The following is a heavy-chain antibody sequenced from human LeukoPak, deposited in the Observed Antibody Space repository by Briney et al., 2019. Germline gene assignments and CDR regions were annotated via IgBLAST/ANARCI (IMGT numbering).Heavy chain of an antibody. J-gene: IGHJ3*02. D-gene: IGHD1-7*01. V-gene: IGHV1-69*06. CDR1: GGTFSSYA. CDR3: ARSPADTQLLTFDI. CDR2: IIPIFGTA. Sequence: GASVKVSCKASGGTFSSYAISWVRQAPGQGLEWMGGIIPIFGTANYAQKFQGRVTITADKSTSTAYMELSSLRSEDTAVYYCARSPADTQLLTFDIWGQGTMVTVSS.